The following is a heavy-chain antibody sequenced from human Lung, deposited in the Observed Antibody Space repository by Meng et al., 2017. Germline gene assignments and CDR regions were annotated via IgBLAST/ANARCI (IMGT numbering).Heavy chain of an antibody. CDR2: IYTSGSA. Sequence: QLQRLGPGLVKPSQTLSLTCTVSGGSSSSSHYDWSWSRQPPWKVLEWSGHIYTSGSAYYNPSIRTRITISVDTSKNPFSMRLSSVTAAGTAIYYGARGQKGYVDLWGRGTLVTVSA. CDR1: GGSSSSSHYD. CDR3: ARGQKGYVDL. V-gene: IGHV4-30-4*01. J-gene: IGHJ2*01.